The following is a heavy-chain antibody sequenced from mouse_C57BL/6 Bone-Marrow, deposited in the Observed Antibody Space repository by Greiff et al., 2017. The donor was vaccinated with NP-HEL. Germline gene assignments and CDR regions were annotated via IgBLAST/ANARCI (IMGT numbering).Heavy chain of an antibody. CDR3: ARPAQATTAMDY. V-gene: IGHV1-18*01. CDR2: INPNNGGT. Sequence: EVKLQESGPELVKPGASVKIPCKASGYTFTDYNMDWVKQSHGKSLEWIGDINPNNGGTIYNQKFKGKATLTVDKSSSTAYMELRSLTSEDTAVYYCARPAQATTAMDYWGQGTSVTVSS. J-gene: IGHJ4*01. D-gene: IGHD3-2*02. CDR1: GYTFTDYN.